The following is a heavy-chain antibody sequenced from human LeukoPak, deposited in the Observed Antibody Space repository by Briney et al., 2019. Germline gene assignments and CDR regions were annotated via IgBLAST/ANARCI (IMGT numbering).Heavy chain of an antibody. CDR2: INPSGGST. V-gene: IGHV1-46*01. D-gene: IGHD6-19*01. CDR1: GYTFTSYY. Sequence: ASVKVSCKASGYTFTSYYMHWVRQAPGQGLEWMGIINPSGGSTSYAQKFQGRVTMTRDMSTSTVYMELSSLRSEDTAVYYCARISKRIPGYSSGWYDYWGQGTLVTVSS. CDR3: ARISKRIPGYSSGWYDY. J-gene: IGHJ4*02.